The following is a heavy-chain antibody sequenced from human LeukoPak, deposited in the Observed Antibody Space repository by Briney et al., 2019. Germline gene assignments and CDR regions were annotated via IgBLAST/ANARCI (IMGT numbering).Heavy chain of an antibody. J-gene: IGHJ3*02. V-gene: IGHV4-39*07. Sequence: PSETLSLTCTVSGGSISSSSYYWGWIRQPPGKGLEWIGSIYYSGSTNYNPSLKSRVTISVDTSKNQFSLKLSSVTAADTAVYYCARGGGDSGSYTFDIWGQGTMVTVSS. CDR3: ARGGGDSGSYTFDI. CDR2: IYYSGST. CDR1: GGSISSSSYY. D-gene: IGHD3-10*01.